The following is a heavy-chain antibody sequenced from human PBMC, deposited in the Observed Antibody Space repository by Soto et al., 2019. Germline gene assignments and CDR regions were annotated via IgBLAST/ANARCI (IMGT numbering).Heavy chain of an antibody. D-gene: IGHD3-22*01. CDR1: GFTVSSNH. CDR3: ARDGIYNYSFDY. Sequence: GGSLRLSCAASGFTVSSNHMSWVRQAPGKGLEWVSIIYSGGDTYYADSVKGRFTISRDNSKNTLFLQMNSLRAEDTALYYCARDGIYNYSFDYWGQGTLVTVSS. CDR2: IYSGGDT. J-gene: IGHJ4*02. V-gene: IGHV3-66*01.